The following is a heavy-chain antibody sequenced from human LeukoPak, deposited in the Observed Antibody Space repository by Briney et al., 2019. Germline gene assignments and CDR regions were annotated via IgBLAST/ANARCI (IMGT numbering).Heavy chain of an antibody. V-gene: IGHV3-48*03. Sequence: QTGGSLRLSCAASGFPFSSFEMNWVRQAPGQGLEWISYISKNGGTIYYADSVKGRFTISRDNAKNSVYLQMNSLRVEDTAVYYCARDFGIVDNRFDYWGQGALVTVSS. CDR1: GFPFSSFE. D-gene: IGHD5-12*01. CDR2: ISKNGGTI. CDR3: ARDFGIVDNRFDY. J-gene: IGHJ4*02.